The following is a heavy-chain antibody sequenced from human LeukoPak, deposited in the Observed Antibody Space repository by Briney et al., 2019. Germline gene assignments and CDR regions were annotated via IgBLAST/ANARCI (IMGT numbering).Heavy chain of an antibody. CDR1: GYTFTSYD. CDR2: MNPNSGNT. D-gene: IGHD6-13*01. V-gene: IGHV1-8*01. Sequence: ASVKVSCKASGYTFTSYDINWVRQATGQGLEWMGWMNPNSGNTGYAQKFQGRVTMTRNTSISTAYMELSSLRSEDTAVYYCARGGSSSWCIKGWFDPWGQGTLVTVSS. CDR3: ARGGSSSWCIKGWFDP. J-gene: IGHJ5*02.